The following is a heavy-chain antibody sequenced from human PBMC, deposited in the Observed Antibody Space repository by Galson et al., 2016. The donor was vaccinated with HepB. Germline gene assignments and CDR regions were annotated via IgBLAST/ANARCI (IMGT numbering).Heavy chain of an antibody. V-gene: IGHV1-18*01. CDR3: ARGDIPVAGTVGNWFDP. CDR1: GYTFTSYG. D-gene: IGHD6-19*01. Sequence: SVKVSCKASGYTFTSYGISWVRQAPGQGLEWMGWISAYNGNTNYAQKLQGRVTMTTDTSTSTAYMELRSLRSDDTAVYYCARGDIPVAGTVGNWFDPWGQGTLVTVSS. J-gene: IGHJ5*02. CDR2: ISAYNGNT.